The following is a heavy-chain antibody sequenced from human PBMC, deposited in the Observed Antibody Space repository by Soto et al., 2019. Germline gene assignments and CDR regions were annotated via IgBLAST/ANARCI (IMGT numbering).Heavy chain of an antibody. CDR1: GFAFSSYA. V-gene: IGHV3-30-3*01. CDR2: ISYDGSNK. D-gene: IGHD5-12*01. J-gene: IGHJ3*02. Sequence: GGSLRLSCAASGFAFSSYAMHWVRQAPGKGLEWVAVISYDGSNKYYADSVKGRFTISRDNSKNTLYLQMNSLRAEDTAVYYCARGRDGYTADAFDIWGQGTMVTVSS. CDR3: ARGRDGYTADAFDI.